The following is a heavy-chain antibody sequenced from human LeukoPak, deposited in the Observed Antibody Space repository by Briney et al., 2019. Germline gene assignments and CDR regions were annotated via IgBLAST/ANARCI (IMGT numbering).Heavy chain of an antibody. D-gene: IGHD4-17*01. CDR3: ATDHGFHYGAYFDY. J-gene: IGHJ4*02. V-gene: IGHV3-30*03. CDR1: GFTFSSFG. CDR2: ISYDGGNK. Sequence: PGGSLRLSCAASGFTFSSFGMHWVRQAPGKGLEWVAVISYDGGNKYSADSVTGRFTISRGNSKNTLYLQMTSLRAEDTAVYYCATDHGFHYGAYFDYWGQGTLVTVSS.